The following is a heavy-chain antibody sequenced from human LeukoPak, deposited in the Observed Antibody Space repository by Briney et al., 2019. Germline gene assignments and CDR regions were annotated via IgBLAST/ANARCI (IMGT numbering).Heavy chain of an antibody. D-gene: IGHD3-3*01. CDR3: ATSGGDFWSGYYSYGMDV. Sequence: GRSLRLSCAASGFTFSSYGMHWVRQAPGKGLEWVAVIWYDGSNKYYADSVKGRFTISRDNSKNTLYLQMNCLRAEDTAVYYCATSGGDFWSGYYSYGMDVWGQGTTVTVSS. CDR1: GFTFSSYG. J-gene: IGHJ6*02. CDR2: IWYDGSNK. V-gene: IGHV3-33*01.